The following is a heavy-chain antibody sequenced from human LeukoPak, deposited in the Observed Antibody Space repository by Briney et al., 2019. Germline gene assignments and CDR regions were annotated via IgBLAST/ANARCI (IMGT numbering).Heavy chain of an antibody. CDR2: IRYDGNNK. CDR3: AKDYGRLKAVEGYSDF. CDR1: GFTFSSYG. Sequence: PGGSLRLSCAASGFTFSSYGMHWVRQAPGKGLEWVASIRYDGNNKYHADSVKGRFTISRDNSKNTLYLQMNSLRVEDTAVYFCAKDYGRLKAVEGYSDFWGQGTLVTVSS. V-gene: IGHV3-30*02. D-gene: IGHD1-1*01. J-gene: IGHJ4*02.